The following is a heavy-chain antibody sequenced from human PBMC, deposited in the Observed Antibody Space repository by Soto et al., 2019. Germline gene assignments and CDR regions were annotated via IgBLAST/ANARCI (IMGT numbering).Heavy chain of an antibody. J-gene: IGHJ4*02. CDR3: FNVAFGD. CDR2: INQDGSEK. CDR1: GFSFSSNW. V-gene: IGHV3-7*01. Sequence: GGSLRLSCTASGFSFSSNWMSWVRQAPGKGPEWVANINQDGSEKYCADSVKGRFTISRDNAKSSLYLQMDSLRVEDTALYYCFNVAFGDWGRGTLVTVS.